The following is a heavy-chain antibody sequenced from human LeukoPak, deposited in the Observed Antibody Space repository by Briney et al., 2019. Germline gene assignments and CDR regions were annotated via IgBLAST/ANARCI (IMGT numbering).Heavy chain of an antibody. D-gene: IGHD4-17*01. CDR3: ARVSFSRDFGDYVNWFDP. J-gene: IGHJ5*02. Sequence: PSETLSLTCSVSRGSISSGGFYWSWIRQHPGRGLEWIGYISSSGSTDYNPSLKSRVTISGDTSKNQFPLKLSSVTAADTAVYYCARVSFSRDFGDYVNWFDPWGQGTLVTVSS. CDR2: ISSSGST. CDR1: RGSISSGGFY. V-gene: IGHV4-31*03.